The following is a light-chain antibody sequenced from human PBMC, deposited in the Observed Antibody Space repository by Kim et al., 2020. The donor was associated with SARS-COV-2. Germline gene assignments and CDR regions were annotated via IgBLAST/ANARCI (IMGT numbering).Light chain of an antibody. J-gene: IGKJ1*01. V-gene: IGKV3-20*01. CDR3: QQYVNSQWS. CDR1: QSISRIH. CDR2: ETS. Sequence: SPGERATLSCRASQSISRIHLAWYQQKPGQTPRLLIYETSSRATGVPDRFSGSGSGTDFTLTISQLEPEDYAVYYCQQYVNSQWSFGQATKVDIK.